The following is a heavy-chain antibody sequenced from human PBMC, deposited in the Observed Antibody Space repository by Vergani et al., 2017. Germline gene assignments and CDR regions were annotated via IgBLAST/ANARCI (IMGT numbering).Heavy chain of an antibody. CDR2: ISGSGGST. V-gene: IGHV3-23*01. D-gene: IGHD6-19*01. J-gene: IGHJ4*02. CDR3: ARGRVGSGWGLVGY. Sequence: EVQLLESGGGLVQPGGSLRLSCAASGFTFSSYAMSWVRQAPGKGLEWVSAISGSGGSTYYADSVKGRFTISRDNSKNTLYLQMNSLRAEDTAVYYCARGRVGSGWGLVGYWGQGTLVTVSS. CDR1: GFTFSSYA.